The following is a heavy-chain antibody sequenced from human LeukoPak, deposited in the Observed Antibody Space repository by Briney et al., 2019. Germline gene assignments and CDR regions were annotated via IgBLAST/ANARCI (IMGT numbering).Heavy chain of an antibody. CDR1: GFTFSSYW. J-gene: IGHJ3*02. CDR3: ARAPEYDFWSGYPPGAFDI. V-gene: IGHV3-7*01. CDR2: IKQDGSEK. D-gene: IGHD3-3*01. Sequence: PGGSLRLSCAASGFTFSSYWMSWVRQAPGKELEWVANIKQDGSEKYYVDSVKGRFTISRDNAKNSLYLQMNSLRAEDTAVYYCARAPEYDFWSGYPPGAFDIWGQGTMVTVSS.